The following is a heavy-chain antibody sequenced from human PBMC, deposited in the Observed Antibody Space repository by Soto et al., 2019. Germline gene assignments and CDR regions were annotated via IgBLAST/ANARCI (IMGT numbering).Heavy chain of an antibody. V-gene: IGHV4-59*01. D-gene: IGHD4-17*01. CDR2: MYNTGST. CDR1: GGSISSYY. Sequence: PSETLSLTCTVSGGSISSYYWSWIRQPPGKGLEWIGYMYNTGSTIYNPSLKSRVTISVDTSKNQFSLKLNSVTAADTAVYYCASLYGGTDRVDYWGQATLVTVSS. J-gene: IGHJ4*02. CDR3: ASLYGGTDRVDY.